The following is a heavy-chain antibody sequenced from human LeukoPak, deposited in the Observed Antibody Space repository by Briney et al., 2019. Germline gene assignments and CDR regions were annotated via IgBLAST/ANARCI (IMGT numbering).Heavy chain of an antibody. CDR2: INTYNGHT. V-gene: IGHV1-18*01. J-gene: IGHJ4*02. Sequence: ASVEVSCKASGYSFSSYGFSWVRQAPGQGLEWMGWINTYNGHTNYTQTLQGGVTMTTDTSTSTAYMELRNLRPDDTAVYFCARDPRITGTTAYYFDYWGQGTLVTVSS. D-gene: IGHD1-7*01. CDR1: GYSFSSYG. CDR3: ARDPRITGTTAYYFDY.